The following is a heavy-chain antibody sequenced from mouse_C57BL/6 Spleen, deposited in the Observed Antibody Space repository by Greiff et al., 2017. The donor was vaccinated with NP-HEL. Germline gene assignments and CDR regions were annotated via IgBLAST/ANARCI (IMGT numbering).Heavy chain of an antibody. V-gene: IGHV1-52*01. D-gene: IGHD1-1*01. J-gene: IGHJ2*01. CDR1: GYTFTSYW. CDR3: ARVAITTVVGHYIDY. CDR2: IDPSDSAT. Sequence: QVQLQQPGAELVRPGSSVKLSCTASGYTFTSYWMHWVKQRPIQGLEWIGNIDPSDSATHYNQKFKDKATLTVDKASSTAYMQLSSLPTEDSAVYYWARVAITTVVGHYIDYWGQGTTLTVSS.